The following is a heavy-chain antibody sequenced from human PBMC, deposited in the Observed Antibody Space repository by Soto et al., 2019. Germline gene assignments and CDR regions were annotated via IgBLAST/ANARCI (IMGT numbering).Heavy chain of an antibody. CDR1: GFTFSNNV. CDR2: ISYEGSEK. V-gene: IGHV3-30*18. Sequence: QVHLVESGGGVVQPGRSLRLSCAASGFTFSNNVMHWVRQAPGKGLEWMGVISYEGSEKYYAGYVKGRFTISRDNSKNTLYLQMDTMIAEDTTIYYCVKDKGAAAGFDYWGQGILVTVSS. CDR3: VKDKGAAAGFDY. J-gene: IGHJ4*02. D-gene: IGHD6-25*01.